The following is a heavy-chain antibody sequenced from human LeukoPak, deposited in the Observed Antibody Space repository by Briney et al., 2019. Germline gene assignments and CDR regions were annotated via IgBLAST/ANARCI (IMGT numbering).Heavy chain of an antibody. D-gene: IGHD3-10*01. Sequence: ASVKVSCKASGYTFTSYGISWVRQAPGQGLEWVGWISAYNGNTNYAQKLQGRVTMTTDTSTSTAYMELRSLRSDDTAVYYCARDRRMVRGVIIAGYYYYYGMDVWGKGTTVTVSS. CDR2: ISAYNGNT. J-gene: IGHJ6*04. V-gene: IGHV1-18*04. CDR1: GYTFTSYG. CDR3: ARDRRMVRGVIIAGYYYYYGMDV.